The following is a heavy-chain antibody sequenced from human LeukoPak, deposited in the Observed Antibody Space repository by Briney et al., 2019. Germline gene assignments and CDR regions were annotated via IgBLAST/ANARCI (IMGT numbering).Heavy chain of an antibody. J-gene: IGHJ4*02. CDR3: AREYYGSGSYVIDY. V-gene: IGHV4-59*01. CDR2: IYYSGST. D-gene: IGHD3-10*01. CDR1: GGSISSYY. Sequence: KPSETLSLTCTVSGGSISSYYWSWIRQPPGKGLEWIGYIYYSGSTNYNPSLKSRVTISADTSENQFSLKLSSVTAADTAVYYCAREYYGSGSYVIDYWGQGTLVTVSS.